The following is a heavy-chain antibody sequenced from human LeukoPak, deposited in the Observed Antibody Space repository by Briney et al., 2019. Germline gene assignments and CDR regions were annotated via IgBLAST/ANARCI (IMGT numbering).Heavy chain of an antibody. CDR3: ARRPPQDYGDFSFDY. D-gene: IGHD4-17*01. J-gene: IGHJ4*02. CDR1: GYTFTGYY. Sequence: ASVKVSXKASGYTFTGYYMYWVRQAPGQGLEWVGRINPNSGVTNYAQKFQGRVTMTRDTSISTYYMDLSRLRSDDSAVYYCARRPPQDYGDFSFDYWGQGTLVTVSS. V-gene: IGHV1-2*06. CDR2: INPNSGVT.